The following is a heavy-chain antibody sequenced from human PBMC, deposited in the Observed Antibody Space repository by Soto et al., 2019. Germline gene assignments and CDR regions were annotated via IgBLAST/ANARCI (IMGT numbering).Heavy chain of an antibody. CDR3: AREEYYYDSSGYDFDY. CDR1: GFTFGSYS. V-gene: IGHV3-21*01. Sequence: GGSLRLSCAASGFTFGSYSMNWVRQAPGKGLEWVSSISSSSSYIYYADSVKGRFTISRDNAKNSLYLQMNSLRAEDTAVYYCAREEYYYDSSGYDFDYWGQGTLVTVS. D-gene: IGHD3-22*01. CDR2: ISSSSSYI. J-gene: IGHJ4*02.